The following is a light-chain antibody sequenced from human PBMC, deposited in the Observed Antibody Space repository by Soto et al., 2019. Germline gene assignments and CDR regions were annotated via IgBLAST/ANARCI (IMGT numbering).Light chain of an antibody. CDR2: TAS. CDR1: QSTSSW. CDR3: QQSYSTPIT. V-gene: IGKV1-39*01. J-gene: IGKJ5*01. Sequence: DIQMTQSPSTLSASVGDRVTITCRASQSTSSWLAWYQQKPGKAPNLLIYTASILQSGVPSRFSGSGSGTDFTLTISSLQPEDFATYYCQQSYSTPITFGQGTRLENK.